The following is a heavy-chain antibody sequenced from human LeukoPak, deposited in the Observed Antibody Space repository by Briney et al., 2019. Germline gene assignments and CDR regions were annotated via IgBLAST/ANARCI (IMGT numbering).Heavy chain of an antibody. Sequence: PSETLSLTCAVSGAPISSNNWWWSWVRQPPGKGLEWIGEIYHSGSTNYNPSLKSRVTMSVGKSKNQFSLKLSSVTAADTAVYYCARTYGSGWNWFDPWGQGTLVTVSS. V-gene: IGHV4-4*02. J-gene: IGHJ5*02. CDR3: ARTYGSGWNWFDP. CDR1: GAPISSNNW. CDR2: IYHSGST. D-gene: IGHD3-10*01.